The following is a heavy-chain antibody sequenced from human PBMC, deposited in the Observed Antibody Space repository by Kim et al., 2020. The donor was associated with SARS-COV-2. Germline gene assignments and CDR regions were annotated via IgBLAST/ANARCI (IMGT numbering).Heavy chain of an antibody. CDR2: IKQDGSDK. D-gene: IGHD3-10*01. J-gene: IGHJ6*01. CDR3: ARGRHYYGSGSHDYYYYG. V-gene: IGHV3-7*01. CDR1: GFIFSSYW. Sequence: GWSLRLSCAASGFIFSSYWMTWVRQAPGKGLEWVANIKQDGSDKYYVDSVKGRFTISRDNAKNSLYLLMNSLRAEDTAVYYCARGRHYYGSGSHDYYYYG.